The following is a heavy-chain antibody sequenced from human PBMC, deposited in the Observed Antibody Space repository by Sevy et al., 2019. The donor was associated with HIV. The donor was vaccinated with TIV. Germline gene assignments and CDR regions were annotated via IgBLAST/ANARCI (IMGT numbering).Heavy chain of an antibody. Sequence: ASVKVSCKASGYTFTSYGISWVRQAPGQGLEWMGWINAYNGNTNYAQKLQGRVTMTTDTSTSTAYMELRSLRSDDTAVYYCARGVRGRERQLIPPAAYWGQGTLVTVSS. CDR1: GYTFTSYG. CDR2: INAYNGNT. CDR3: ARGVRGRERQLIPPAAY. J-gene: IGHJ4*02. D-gene: IGHD6-13*01. V-gene: IGHV1-18*01.